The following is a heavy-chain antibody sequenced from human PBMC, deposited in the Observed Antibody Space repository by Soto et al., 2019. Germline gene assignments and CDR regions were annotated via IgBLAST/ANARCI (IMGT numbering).Heavy chain of an antibody. CDR3: AKSVGSAAIDYMDV. CDR2: ISYDGSNK. Sequence: QVQLVESGGGVVQPGRSLRLSCAASGFTFSSYGMHWVRQAPGKGLEWVAVISYDGSNKYYADSVKGRFTISRDNSKNTLYLQMNSLRAEDTAVYYCAKSVGSAAIDYMDVWGKGTTATVSS. J-gene: IGHJ6*03. D-gene: IGHD2-2*02. V-gene: IGHV3-30*18. CDR1: GFTFSSYG.